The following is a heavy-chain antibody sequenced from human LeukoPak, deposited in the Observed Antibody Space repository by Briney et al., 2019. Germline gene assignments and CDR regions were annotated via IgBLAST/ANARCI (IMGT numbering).Heavy chain of an antibody. Sequence: SETLSLTCAVSGVSFNDYYWSWVRQTPGKGLEWIGEINHSGYTNDSPSLKSRVTLPIDTSRKQFSLNVRSVSVADTGIYYCTRMTTGHDYWGQGTLVTVSS. D-gene: IGHD4-17*01. CDR2: INHSGYT. V-gene: IGHV4-34*01. CDR3: TRMTTGHDY. J-gene: IGHJ4*02. CDR1: GVSFNDYY.